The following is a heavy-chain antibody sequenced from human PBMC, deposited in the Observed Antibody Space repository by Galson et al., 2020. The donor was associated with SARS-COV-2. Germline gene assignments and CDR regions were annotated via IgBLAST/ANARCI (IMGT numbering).Heavy chain of an antibody. CDR1: GFTFSSYS. Sequence: GGSLRLSCAASGFTFSSYSMNWVRQAPGKGLEWVSSISSSSSYIYYADSVKGRFTISRDNAKNSLYLQMNSLRAEDTAVYYCASSSSLKIFGVVTSYGMDVWGQGTTVTVSS. CDR3: ASSSSLKIFGVVTSYGMDV. V-gene: IGHV3-21*01. D-gene: IGHD3-3*01. J-gene: IGHJ6*02. CDR2: ISSSSSYI.